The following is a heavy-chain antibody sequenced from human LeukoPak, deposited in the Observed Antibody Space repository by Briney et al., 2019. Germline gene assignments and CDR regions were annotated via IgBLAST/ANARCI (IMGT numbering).Heavy chain of an antibody. D-gene: IGHD5-18*01. V-gene: IGHV1-69*04. Sequence: SVKVSCKASGYTFTNYAISWVRQAPGQGLEWMGRIIPILGIANNAQKFQGRVTITADKSASTAYMELNSLRSEDTAMYYCARSEVDTAFGNDDWGQGTLVTVSS. CDR3: ARSEVDTAFGNDD. CDR1: GYTFTNYA. CDR2: IIPILGIA. J-gene: IGHJ4*02.